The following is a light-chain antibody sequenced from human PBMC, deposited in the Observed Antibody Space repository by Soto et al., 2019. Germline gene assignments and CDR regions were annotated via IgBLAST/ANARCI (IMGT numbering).Light chain of an antibody. Sequence: DIQMTQSPSTLSASVGDTVTITCRASQTISRWLAWYQQKPGKAPRLLIYTASTLESGVPSRFSASGSGTEFTLTIRSLHPDDFATYYCQEYNNYWTFGQGTKVDIK. CDR3: QEYNNYWT. V-gene: IGKV1-5*01. CDR2: TAS. J-gene: IGKJ1*01. CDR1: QTISRW.